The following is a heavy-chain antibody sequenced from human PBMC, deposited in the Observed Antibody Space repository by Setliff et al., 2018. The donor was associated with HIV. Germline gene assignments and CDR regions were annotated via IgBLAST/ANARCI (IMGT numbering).Heavy chain of an antibody. CDR3: ASFQTAVHAFDI. CDR1: GGSISSSSYY. D-gene: IGHD4-17*01. Sequence: SETLSLTCTVSGGSISSSSYYWGWIRQPPGKGLEWIGSIYYSGSTYYNPSLKSRVTISVDTSKNQFSLKLSSVTAADTAVYYCASFQTAVHAFDIWGQGTMVTVSS. CDR2: IYYSGST. J-gene: IGHJ3*02. V-gene: IGHV4-39*01.